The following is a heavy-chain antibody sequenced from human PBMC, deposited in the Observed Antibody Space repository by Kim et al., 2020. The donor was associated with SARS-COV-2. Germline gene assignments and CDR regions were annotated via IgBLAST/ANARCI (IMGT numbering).Heavy chain of an antibody. CDR1: GGSFSGYY. CDR2: INHSGST. J-gene: IGHJ6*02. V-gene: IGHV4-34*01. Sequence: SETLSLTCAVYGGSFSGYYWSWIRQPPGKGLEWIGEINHSGSTTYNPSLKSRVTISVDTSKNQFSLKLRSVTAADTAVYYCPRGRTSNYYYYYGMDGWG. CDR3: PRGRTSNYYYYYGMDG.